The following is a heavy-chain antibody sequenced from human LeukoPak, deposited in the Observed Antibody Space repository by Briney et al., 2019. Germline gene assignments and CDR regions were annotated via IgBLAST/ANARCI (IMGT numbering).Heavy chain of an antibody. V-gene: IGHV4-59*01. Sequence: PSETLFLTCSVPGGSISSYYWSWIRQPPGKGLEWIGYIYYSGSTNYNPSLKSRVTISVDTSKNQFSLKLSSVTAADTAVYYCARDHGDYSFDYWGQGTLVTVSS. J-gene: IGHJ4*02. CDR1: GGSISSYY. CDR3: ARDHGDYSFDY. D-gene: IGHD4-17*01. CDR2: IYYSGST.